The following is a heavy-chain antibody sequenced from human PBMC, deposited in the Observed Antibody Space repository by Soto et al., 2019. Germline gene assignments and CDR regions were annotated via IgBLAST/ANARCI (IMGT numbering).Heavy chain of an antibody. J-gene: IGHJ6*03. V-gene: IGHV3-66*01. CDR2: IYSGGTT. Sequence: GSLRLSCAASGFTDGSKYITWVRPSPGKGRECVSVIYSGGTTYYADSVKGRFSISRDISKSTLYLQMNSLRVGDTAVYYCASSLYQRSSYYYMDVWGTGTTVTVSS. CDR1: GFTDGSKY. CDR3: ASSLYQRSSYYYMDV. D-gene: IGHD6-25*01.